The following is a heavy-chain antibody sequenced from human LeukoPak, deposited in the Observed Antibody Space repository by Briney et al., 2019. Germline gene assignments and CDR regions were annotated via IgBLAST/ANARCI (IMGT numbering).Heavy chain of an antibody. CDR2: INPNSGGT. V-gene: IGHV1-2*02. J-gene: IGHJ5*02. D-gene: IGHD6-6*01. Sequence: GASVKVSCKASGYTFTGYYMHWVRQAPGQGLEWMGWINPNSGGTNYAQKFPGRGTMTRDTSISTAYMELSRLRSDDTAVYYCARDLRIAARPFSCGFDPWGQGTLVTVSS. CDR3: ARDLRIAARPFSCGFDP. CDR1: GYTFTGYY.